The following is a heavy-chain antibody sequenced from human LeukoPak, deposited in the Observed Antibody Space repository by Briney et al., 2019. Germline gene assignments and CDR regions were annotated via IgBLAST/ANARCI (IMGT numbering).Heavy chain of an antibody. CDR3: AKDGHGNGWSRFYYFDY. CDR2: ISYDGSNK. D-gene: IGHD6-19*01. CDR1: GFTFSSYG. Sequence: GRSLRLSCAASGFTFSSYGMHWVREAPGKGLEWVAVISYDGSNKLYADSVKGRFTISRDNSKNRPFVQMNSLRAEDTAVYYCAKDGHGNGWSRFYYFDYWGQGTLVTVSS. V-gene: IGHV3-30*18. J-gene: IGHJ4*02.